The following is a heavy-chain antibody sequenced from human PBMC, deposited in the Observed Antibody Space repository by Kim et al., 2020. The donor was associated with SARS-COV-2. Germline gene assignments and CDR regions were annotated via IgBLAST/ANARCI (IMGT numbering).Heavy chain of an antibody. CDR3: AKHLATVVGPRDGFDI. J-gene: IGHJ3*02. D-gene: IGHD6-19*01. V-gene: IGHV3-23*01. Sequence: VEGPFTISRDHSTNTLYLQMNRLRAEDTAVYYCAKHLATVVGPRDGFDIWGQGTMVTVSS.